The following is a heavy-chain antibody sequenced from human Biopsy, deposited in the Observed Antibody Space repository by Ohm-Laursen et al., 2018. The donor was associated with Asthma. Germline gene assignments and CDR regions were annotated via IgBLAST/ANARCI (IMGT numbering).Heavy chain of an antibody. CDR1: GDSIDSGDYS. V-gene: IGHV4-30-2*06. CDR3: ARGWNCGGDCYSLDS. Sequence: TLSLTWIVSGDSIDSGDYSWTWIRQSPGVGLEWIGYIYRNGDTYYNPTLKNRVTISIDRSKNQFSLRLGSVTAADTAVYYCARGWNCGGDCYSLDSWGQGTLVTVSS. J-gene: IGHJ4*02. CDR2: IYRNGDT. D-gene: IGHD2-21*02.